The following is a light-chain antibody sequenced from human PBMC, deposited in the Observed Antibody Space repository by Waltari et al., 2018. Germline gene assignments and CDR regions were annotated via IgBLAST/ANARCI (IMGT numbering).Light chain of an antibody. J-gene: IGLJ1*01. CDR2: DFS. Sequence: QSALTQPASVSGSPGQSITIPCTGTSSDVGCYKYVSWYQQHPGKAPKLMIYDFSSGPSGFSNRFSGSKSGNTASLTISGLQAEDEADYYCSSYTTSNTLVFGTGTNVIVL. CDR1: SSDVGCYKY. CDR3: SSYTTSNTLV. V-gene: IGLV2-14*03.